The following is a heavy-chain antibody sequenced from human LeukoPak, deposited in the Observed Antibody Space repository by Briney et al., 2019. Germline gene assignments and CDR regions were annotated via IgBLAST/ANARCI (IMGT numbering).Heavy chain of an antibody. CDR1: GDSISSYY. D-gene: IGHD2-15*01. Sequence: SETLSLTCTVSGDSISSYYWSWIRQPPGKGLEWIGSIYYSGSTYYNPSLKSRVTISVDTSKNQFSLKLSSVTAADTAVYYCARQVVVVVAANWFDPWGQGTLVTVSS. CDR3: ARQVVVVVAANWFDP. CDR2: IYYSGST. V-gene: IGHV4-39*01. J-gene: IGHJ5*02.